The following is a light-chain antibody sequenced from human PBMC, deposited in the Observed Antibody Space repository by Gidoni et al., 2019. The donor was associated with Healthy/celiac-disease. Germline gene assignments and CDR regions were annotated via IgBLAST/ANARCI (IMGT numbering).Light chain of an antibody. CDR2: AAS. V-gene: IGKV1-39*01. CDR3: QQCYSTPWT. CDR1: QSISSY. Sequence: DMQMTQPPSSLSASVGDRVTITWRASQSISSYLNWYQQKPGKAPKLLIYAASSLQSGVPSRFSGSGSGTDFTLTISSLQAEDVAAYYCQQCYSTPWTFGQGTRVEIK. J-gene: IGKJ1*01.